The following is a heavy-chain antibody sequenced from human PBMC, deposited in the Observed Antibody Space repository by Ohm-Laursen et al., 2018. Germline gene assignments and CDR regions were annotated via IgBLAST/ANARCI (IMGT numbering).Heavy chain of an antibody. CDR2: ISTRGGDT. V-gene: IGHV3-23*01. J-gene: IGHJ4*02. CDR3: AKDGGYTYGFEFDY. CDR1: GFTFSSYA. Sequence: SLRLSCAASGFTFSSYAMSWVRQAPGKGLEWVSGISTRGGDTYYADSVKGRFTISRDNSKNTLYLQMNSLRAEDTAVYYCAKDGGYTYGFEFDYWGQGTLVTVSS. D-gene: IGHD5-18*01.